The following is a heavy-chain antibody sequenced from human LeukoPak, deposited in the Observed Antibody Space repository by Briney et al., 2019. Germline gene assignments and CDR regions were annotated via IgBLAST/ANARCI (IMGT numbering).Heavy chain of an antibody. J-gene: IGHJ3*02. CDR2: IYYRGST. CDR1: GGSISSYY. V-gene: IGHV4-59*01. D-gene: IGHD2-15*01. CDR3: AREKGCSGGSCYGSGDAFDI. Sequence: PSETLSLTCTVSGGSISSYYWSWIRQPPGKGLEGIGYIYYRGSTNYNPSLKSRVTISVDTSKNQFSLKLSSVTAADTAVYYCAREKGCSGGSCYGSGDAFDIWGQGTMVTVSS.